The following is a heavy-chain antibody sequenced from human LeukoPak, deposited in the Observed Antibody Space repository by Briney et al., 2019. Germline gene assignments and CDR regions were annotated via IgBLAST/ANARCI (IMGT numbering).Heavy chain of an antibody. V-gene: IGHV4-59*08. J-gene: IGHJ3*02. CDR2: IYYSGST. CDR1: GGSISSYY. Sequence: SETLSLTCTVSGGSISSYYWSWIRQPPGKGLEWIGYIYYSGSTNYNPSLKSRVTISEDTSKNQFSLKLTSVTAADTAVYYCARHSAHSSINDAFDMWGQGTLVIVSS. D-gene: IGHD6-13*01. CDR3: ARHSAHSSINDAFDM.